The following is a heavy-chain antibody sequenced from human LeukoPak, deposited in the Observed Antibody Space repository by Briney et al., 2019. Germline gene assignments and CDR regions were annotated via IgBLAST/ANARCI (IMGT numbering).Heavy chain of an antibody. CDR1: GGSISSYY. CDR2: IYTSGST. CDR3: ARGEPHTDYYMDV. J-gene: IGHJ6*03. V-gene: IGHV4-4*07. Sequence: PSETLSLTCTVSGGSISSYYWSWLRQPAGKGLEWIGRIYTSGSTNYNTSLKSRVTMSVDTSKNQFSLKLSSVTAADTAVYYYARGEPHTDYYMDVWGKGTTVTVSS.